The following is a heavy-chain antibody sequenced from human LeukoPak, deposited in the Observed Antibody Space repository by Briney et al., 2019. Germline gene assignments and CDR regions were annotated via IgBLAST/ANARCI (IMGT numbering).Heavy chain of an antibody. D-gene: IGHD6-13*01. CDR1: GGTFSSYA. V-gene: IGHV1-69*05. Sequence: SVKVSCKASGGTFSSYAISWVRQAPGQGLEWMGRIIPIFGTANYAQKFQGRVTITTDESTSTAYMELSSLRSEDTAVYYCARDSKNSSSWYHFQHWGQGTLSPSPQ. CDR2: IIPIFGTA. J-gene: IGHJ1*01. CDR3: ARDSKNSSSWYHFQH.